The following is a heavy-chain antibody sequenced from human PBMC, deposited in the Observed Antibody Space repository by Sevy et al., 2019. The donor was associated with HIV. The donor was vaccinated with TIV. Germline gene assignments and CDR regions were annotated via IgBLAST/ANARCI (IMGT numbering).Heavy chain of an antibody. Sequence: SETLSLTCAVYGGSFSGYYWSWIRQPPGKGLEWMGEIKHSGSTNYNPSLKSRVTISVDTSKNQFSLKLSSVTAADTAVYYCARGVVGAAAGTTFDYWGQGTLVTVSS. CDR1: GGSFSGYY. CDR2: IKHSGST. V-gene: IGHV4-34*01. J-gene: IGHJ4*02. D-gene: IGHD6-13*01. CDR3: ARGVVGAAAGTTFDY.